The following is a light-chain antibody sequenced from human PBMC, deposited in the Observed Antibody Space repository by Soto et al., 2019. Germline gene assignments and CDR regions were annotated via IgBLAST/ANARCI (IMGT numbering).Light chain of an antibody. Sequence: DIVMTQSPDSLAVSLGERATINCKSSQSVLDSSNNKNYLVWYQQKPGQPPKLLIYWASTRESGVPDRFSGSGSETDFTLTISNLQAEDVAVYYCQHYYSTPRTFGQGTKVEIK. J-gene: IGKJ1*01. CDR3: QHYYSTPRT. V-gene: IGKV4-1*01. CDR2: WAS. CDR1: QSVLDSSNNKNY.